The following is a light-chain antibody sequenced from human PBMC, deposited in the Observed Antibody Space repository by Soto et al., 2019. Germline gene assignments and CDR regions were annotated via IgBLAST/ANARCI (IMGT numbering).Light chain of an antibody. CDR1: QNIDAW. V-gene: IGKV1-5*03. J-gene: IGKJ2*01. Sequence: IQMTQSPSTLSASVGDRVTITCRASQNIDAWLAWYQQKPGKAPKVLIYKASSLESGVPSRFSGRGSGTELTLTISSLQPDDFATYYCQQYDSYPYTFGQGTKVDI. CDR3: QQYDSYPYT. CDR2: KAS.